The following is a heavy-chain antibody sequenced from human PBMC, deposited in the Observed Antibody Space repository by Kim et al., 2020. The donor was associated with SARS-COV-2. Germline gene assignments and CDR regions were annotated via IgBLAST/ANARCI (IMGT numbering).Heavy chain of an antibody. CDR1: GGSVSSGSYY. J-gene: IGHJ4*02. CDR3: AREGSGSYDALDY. Sequence: SETLSLTCTVSGGSVSSGSYYWSWIRQPPGKGLEWIGYIYYSGSTNYNPSLKSRVTISVDTSKNQFSLKLSSVTAADTAVYYCAREGSGSYDALDYWGQGTLVTVSS. CDR2: IYYSGST. V-gene: IGHV4-61*01. D-gene: IGHD3-10*01.